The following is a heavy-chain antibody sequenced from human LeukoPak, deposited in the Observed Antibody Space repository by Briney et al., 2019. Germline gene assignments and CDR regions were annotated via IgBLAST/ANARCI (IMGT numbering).Heavy chain of an antibody. CDR3: ARDSRSTLLWFGELSPDYYYYGMDV. Sequence: SETLSLTCTVSGGSISSYYWSWIRQPPGKGLEWIGEINHSGSTNYNPSLKSRVTISVDTSKNQFSLKLSSVTAADTAVYYCARDSRSTLLWFGELSPDYYYYGMDVWGQGTTVTVSS. J-gene: IGHJ6*02. CDR2: INHSGST. D-gene: IGHD3-10*01. CDR1: GGSISSYY. V-gene: IGHV4-34*01.